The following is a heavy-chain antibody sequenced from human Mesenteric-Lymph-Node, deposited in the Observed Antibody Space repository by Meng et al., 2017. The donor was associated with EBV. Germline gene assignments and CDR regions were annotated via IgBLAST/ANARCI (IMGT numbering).Heavy chain of an antibody. D-gene: IGHD6-19*01. CDR2: IYYSGNT. CDR3: TRDHSNSGWFPY. CDR1: GDSISSPSYY. V-gene: IGHV4-39*07. J-gene: IGHJ4*01. Sequence: HLQLQESGPGLVKPSETLSLTCTVSGDSISSPSYYWGWIRQSPGKGLEWIGSIYYSGNTYYNPSLKSRVTISVDTSKNQFSLKLSSVTAADTAVYYCTRDHSNSGWFPYWGQGTLVTVSS.